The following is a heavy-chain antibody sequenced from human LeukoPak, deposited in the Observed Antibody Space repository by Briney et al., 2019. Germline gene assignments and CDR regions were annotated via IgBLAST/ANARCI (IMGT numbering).Heavy chain of an antibody. CDR2: ISYDGSNK. D-gene: IGHD6-13*01. CDR1: GFTFSSYG. Sequence: AGGSLRLSCAASGFTFSSYGMHWVRQAPGKGLEWVAVISYDGSNKYYADSVKGRFTISRDNSKNTLYLPMNSLGAEGTAVYCCAKGSSSGPLDYWGQGTLVTVSS. CDR3: AKGSSSGPLDY. V-gene: IGHV3-30*18. J-gene: IGHJ4*02.